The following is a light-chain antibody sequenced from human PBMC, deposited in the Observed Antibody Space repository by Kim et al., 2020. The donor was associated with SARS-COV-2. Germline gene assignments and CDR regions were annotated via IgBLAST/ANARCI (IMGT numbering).Light chain of an antibody. CDR2: EDN. Sequence: NFMLTQPHSVSESPGKTVTISCTRSSGSIASNYVQWYQQRPGSSPTTVIYEDNQRPSGVPDRFSGSIDSSSNSASLTISGLKPEDEADYYCQWGVFG. J-gene: IGLJ3*02. CDR1: SGSIASNY. V-gene: IGLV6-57*01. CDR3: QWGV.